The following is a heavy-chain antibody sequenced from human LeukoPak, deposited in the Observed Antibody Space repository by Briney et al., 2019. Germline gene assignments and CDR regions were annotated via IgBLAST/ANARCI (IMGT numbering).Heavy chain of an antibody. CDR3: ATSVRVVGGVPAFDY. Sequence: GGSLSLSCAAHGFTFSSYAMSWVRPAPGKGLEWVSAISGSGGSTYYADSVKGRFTISRDNSKNTLYLQMNSLRAEDTAVYYCATSVRVVGGVPAFDYWGQGTLVTVSS. D-gene: IGHD2-8*02. V-gene: IGHV3-23*01. J-gene: IGHJ4*02. CDR2: ISGSGGST. CDR1: GFTFSSYA.